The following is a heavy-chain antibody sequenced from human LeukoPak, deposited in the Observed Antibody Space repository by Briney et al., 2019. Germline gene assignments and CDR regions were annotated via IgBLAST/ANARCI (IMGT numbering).Heavy chain of an antibody. J-gene: IGHJ6*02. CDR1: GFTFSSYG. D-gene: IGHD6-19*01. Sequence: GGSLRLSCAASGFTFSSYGMHWVRQAPGKGLEWVAVISYDGSNKYYADSVKGRFTISRDNSKNTLYLQMNSLRAEDTAVYYCAKDQGIAVAGLYYYGMDVWGQGTTVTVSS. CDR2: ISYDGSNK. CDR3: AKDQGIAVAGLYYYGMDV. V-gene: IGHV3-30*18.